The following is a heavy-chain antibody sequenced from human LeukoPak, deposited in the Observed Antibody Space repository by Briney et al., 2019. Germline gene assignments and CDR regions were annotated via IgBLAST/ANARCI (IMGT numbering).Heavy chain of an antibody. CDR2: ISTSGGDT. CDR1: GFTFTDSA. J-gene: IGHJ4*02. V-gene: IGHV3-23*01. D-gene: IGHD1-7*01. Sequence: PGGSLRLSCAASGFTFTDSAMTWVRQAPGKGLEWVSAISTSGGDTIYTDSVKDRFTISRDNSKNTLYLQMNSLIADDTAIYYCAKGGNYAPLDYWGQGTLVTVSS. CDR3: AKGGNYAPLDY.